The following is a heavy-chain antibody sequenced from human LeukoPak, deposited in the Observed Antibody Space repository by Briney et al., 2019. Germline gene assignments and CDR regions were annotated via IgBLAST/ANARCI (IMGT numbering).Heavy chain of an antibody. CDR3: ARDPHSRWLPHYYYYGMDV. Sequence: SSQTLSLTCTVSGGSISSGGYYWSWIRQHPGKGLEWIGYIYYSGSTYYNPSLKSRVTISVDTSKNQFSLKLSSVTAADTAVYYCARDPHSRWLPHYYYYGMDVWGQGTTVTVSS. V-gene: IGHV4-31*03. CDR2: IYYSGST. CDR1: GGSISSGGYY. D-gene: IGHD6-19*01. J-gene: IGHJ6*02.